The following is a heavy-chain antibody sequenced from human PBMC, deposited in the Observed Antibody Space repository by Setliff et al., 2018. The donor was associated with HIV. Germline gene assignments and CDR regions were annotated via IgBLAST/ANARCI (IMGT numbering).Heavy chain of an antibody. J-gene: IGHJ3*02. Sequence: PGGSLRLSCAASGFTFSSYAMSWVRQAPGKGLEWVSVISGSGGTTYYADSVKGRFTISRDNSKNTLYLQMNSLRAEDTAVYYCARDRPRGGGSLDAFDIWGQGTMVTVSS. CDR1: GFTFSSYA. CDR3: ARDRPRGGGSLDAFDI. D-gene: IGHD1-26*01. CDR2: ISGSGGTT. V-gene: IGHV3-23*01.